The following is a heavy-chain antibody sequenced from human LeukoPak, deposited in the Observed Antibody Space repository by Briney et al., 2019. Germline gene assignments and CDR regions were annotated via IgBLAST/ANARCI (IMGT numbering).Heavy chain of an antibody. D-gene: IGHD3-22*01. CDR2: IIPIFGTA. J-gene: IGHJ6*03. V-gene: IGHV1-69*13. CDR3: ARDYHYYDSSGYFHYYYYYMDV. CDR1: GGTFSSYA. Sequence: GASVKVSCKASGGTFSSYAISWVRQAPGQGLEWMGGIIPIFGTANYAQKFQGRVTITADESTSTAYMELSRLRSDDTAVYYCARDYHYYDSSGYFHYYYYYMDVWGKGTTVTVSS.